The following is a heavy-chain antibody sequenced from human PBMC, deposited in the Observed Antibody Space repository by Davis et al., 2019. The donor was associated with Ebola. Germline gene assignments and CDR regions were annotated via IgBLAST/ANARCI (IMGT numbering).Heavy chain of an antibody. CDR2: INDIGIT. CDR1: GRSFSGYQ. CDR3: ARSPHFWRRFDS. Sequence: MPSETLSLTCAAYGRSFSGYQWSWIRQPPGKGLEWIGEINDIGITDYNSSLKSRVTISIDTSNTQFSLRLRSVTAADTAVYYCARSPHFWRRFDSWGQGTLVTVSS. V-gene: IGHV4-34*01. D-gene: IGHD3-3*02. J-gene: IGHJ5*01.